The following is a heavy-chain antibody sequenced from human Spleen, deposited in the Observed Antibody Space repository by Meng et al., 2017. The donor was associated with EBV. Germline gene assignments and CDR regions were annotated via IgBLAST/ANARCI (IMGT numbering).Heavy chain of an antibody. CDR1: RGSIINVGYS. CDR3: ARDVGIAVAASFDY. J-gene: IGHJ4*02. Sequence: HESGSQLGKPSPHLSLTSAVSRGSIINVGYSWSWIRQPPGKGLDWIGYIYQIGSAYYTPSLKSRVTMSVDKSKNQFPLKLSSVTAADTAVYYCARDVGIAVAASFDYWGQGTLVTVSS. D-gene: IGHD6-19*01. V-gene: IGHV4-30-2*01. CDR2: IYQIGSA.